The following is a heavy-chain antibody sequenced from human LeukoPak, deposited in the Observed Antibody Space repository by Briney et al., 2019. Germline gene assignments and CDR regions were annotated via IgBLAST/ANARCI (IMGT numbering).Heavy chain of an antibody. Sequence: GGSLRLSCAASGFTFSSYAMHWVRQAPGKGLEWVAVISYDGSNKYYADSVKGRFTISRDNSKNMLYLQMNSLRAEDTAVYYCARDSPLYDSSGYLDYWGQGTLVTVSS. V-gene: IGHV3-30*04. D-gene: IGHD3-22*01. CDR1: GFTFSSYA. CDR2: ISYDGSNK. CDR3: ARDSPLYDSSGYLDY. J-gene: IGHJ4*02.